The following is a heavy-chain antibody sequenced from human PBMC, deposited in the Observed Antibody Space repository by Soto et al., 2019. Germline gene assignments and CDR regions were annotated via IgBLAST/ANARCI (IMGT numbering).Heavy chain of an antibody. Sequence: ASVKVSGKASAGTFSSYAISWVRHSPGEGREWMGGIIPIFGTANYAQRFQGRATITADESPSTAYMELSSLRSEDTAVYYCARASRKQLVRAAAGRFDYWGQGTQVPESS. D-gene: IGHD6-13*01. CDR2: IIPIFGTA. CDR1: AGTFSSYA. CDR3: ARASRKQLVRAAAGRFDY. V-gene: IGHV1-69*13. J-gene: IGHJ4*02.